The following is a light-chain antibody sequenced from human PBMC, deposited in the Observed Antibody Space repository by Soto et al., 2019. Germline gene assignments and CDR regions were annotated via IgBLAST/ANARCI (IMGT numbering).Light chain of an antibody. J-gene: IGKJ4*01. CDR2: DAS. CDR3: HQCGGGLT. Sequence: EIVLTQSPATLSLSPGERATLSCRASQSVRNYLGWYQQKPGRAPRLVIYDASYRATGIPDRFTGSGSGTDLPITSTSLEPEDFAVYFCHQCGGGLTFGGGTKVEMK. V-gene: IGKV3-11*01. CDR1: QSVRNY.